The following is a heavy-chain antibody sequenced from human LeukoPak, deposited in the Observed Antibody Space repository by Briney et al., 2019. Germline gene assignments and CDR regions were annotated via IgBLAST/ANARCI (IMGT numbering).Heavy chain of an antibody. CDR2: INHSGST. J-gene: IGHJ5*02. D-gene: IGHD1-26*01. CDR3: ATLISGSYLNWFDP. Sequence: PSETLSLICAVYGGSFSGYYWSWIRQPPGKGLEWIGEINHSGSTNYNPSLKSRVTISVDTSKNQFSLKLSSVTAADTAVYYCATLISGSYLNWFDPWGQGTLSPSPQ. CDR1: GGSFSGYY. V-gene: IGHV4-34*01.